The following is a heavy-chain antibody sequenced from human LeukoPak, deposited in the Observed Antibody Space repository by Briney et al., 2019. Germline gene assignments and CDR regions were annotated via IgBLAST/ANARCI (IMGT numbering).Heavy chain of an antibody. CDR2: IFYSGTT. CDR3: ARDLMGGGFDY. V-gene: IGHV4-59*11. Sequence: SETLSLTCTVSDASIRSHYWSWIRQPPGKGLEWIGYIFYSGTTYYNPSLKSRVTISADTSKNQISLRLSAVTAADTAMYYCARDLMGGGFDYWGQGTLVTVSS. CDR1: DASIRSHY. D-gene: IGHD2-8*01. J-gene: IGHJ4*02.